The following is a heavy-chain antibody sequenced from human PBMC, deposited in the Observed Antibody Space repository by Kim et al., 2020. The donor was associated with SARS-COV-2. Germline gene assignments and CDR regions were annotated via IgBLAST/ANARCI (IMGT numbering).Heavy chain of an antibody. J-gene: IGHJ3*02. Sequence: GGSLRLSCAASGFTFSSYWMSWVRQAPGKGLEWVANIKQDGSEKYYVDSVKGRFTISRDNAKNSLYLQMNSLRAEDTAVYYCAREGSCSGGSCYKSRWIMVGEKDDAFDIWGQGTMVTVSS. D-gene: IGHD2-15*01. CDR1: GFTFSSYW. CDR2: IKQDGSEK. CDR3: AREGSCSGGSCYKSRWIMVGEKDDAFDI. V-gene: IGHV3-7*01.